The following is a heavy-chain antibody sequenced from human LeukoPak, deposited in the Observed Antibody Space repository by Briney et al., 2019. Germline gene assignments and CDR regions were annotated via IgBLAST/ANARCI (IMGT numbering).Heavy chain of an antibody. D-gene: IGHD3-10*01. CDR1: GFTFTNYW. Sequence: GGSLRLSCAASGFTFTNYWMHWVRQAPGKGLVWVSHINTDGSSTNYADSVKGRFTISRDNAKNTLYLQMNSLRAEDTAVYYCTRGGSYGSFDSWGQGTLVTVSS. J-gene: IGHJ4*02. V-gene: IGHV3-74*01. CDR2: INTDGSST. CDR3: TRGGSYGSFDS.